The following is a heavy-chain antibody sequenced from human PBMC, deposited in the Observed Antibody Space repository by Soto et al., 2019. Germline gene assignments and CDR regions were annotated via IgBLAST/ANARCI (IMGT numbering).Heavy chain of an antibody. CDR1: GYIFTSYG. CDR2: ISVDSGNT. CDR3: ARFNGSGTNYYMDV. D-gene: IGHD3-10*01. Sequence: QVQLVQSGAELKKPGASAKVSCKASGYIFTSYGISWVRQAPGQGLEWMAWISVDSGNTNYAQNVQGRVTMTTDTSASTAHMELRSLRSDDTAVYYCARFNGSGTNYYMDVWGKGTTVIVSS. V-gene: IGHV1-18*01. J-gene: IGHJ6*03.